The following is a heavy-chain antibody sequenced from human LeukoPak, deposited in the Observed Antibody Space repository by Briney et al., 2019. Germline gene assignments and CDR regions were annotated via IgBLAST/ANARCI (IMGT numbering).Heavy chain of an antibody. CDR1: GFTFRIYG. V-gene: IGHV3-23*01. CDR2: ISDSGATT. J-gene: IGHJ4*02. CDR3: VKDTPLDSGDEYYFDS. D-gene: IGHD4-17*01. Sequence: GGSLRLSCAASGFTFRIYGMSWVRQAPGKGLEWVSVISDSGATTYADSVKGRFTISRDNSKYTLDLQMNSLRAEDTAVYYCVKDTPLDSGDEYYFDSWGQGTLVTVSS.